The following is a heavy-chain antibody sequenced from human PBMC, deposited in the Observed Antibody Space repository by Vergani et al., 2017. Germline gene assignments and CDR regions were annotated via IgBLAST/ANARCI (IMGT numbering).Heavy chain of an antibody. CDR2: IYYRGRT. CDR3: VRDSWRSDLRGVYWFDT. Sequence: QIQLQESGPGLVKASETLSLTCGVSRFSVSSGYHWGWIRQPPGKGLEWIGAIYYRGRTDYSPSLKNRVTISMDTSRNQFSLHLRSVTAADTAVYYCVRDSWRSDLRGVYWFDTWGQGTLVSVSS. J-gene: IGHJ5*02. D-gene: IGHD3-10*01. CDR1: RFSVSSGYH. V-gene: IGHV4-38-2*02.